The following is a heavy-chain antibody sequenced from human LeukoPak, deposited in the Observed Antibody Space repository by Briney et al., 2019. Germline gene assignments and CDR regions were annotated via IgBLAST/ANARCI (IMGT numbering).Heavy chain of an antibody. V-gene: IGHV4-39*07. Sequence: SETLSLTCTVSGDSISSSSYYWGWIRQPPGKGLEWIGSIYYSGSTYYNPSLKSRVTISVDTSKNQFSLKLSSVTAADTAVYYCARVIDHDYAYGMDVWGQGTTVTVSS. CDR1: GDSISSSSYY. CDR3: ARVIDHDYAYGMDV. CDR2: IYYSGST. D-gene: IGHD4-17*01. J-gene: IGHJ6*02.